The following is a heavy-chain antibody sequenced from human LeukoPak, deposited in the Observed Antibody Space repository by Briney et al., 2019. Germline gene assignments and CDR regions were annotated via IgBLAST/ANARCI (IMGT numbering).Heavy chain of an antibody. V-gene: IGHV4-34*01. CDR1: GGSFSGYY. D-gene: IGHD3-10*01. CDR2: INHRGST. CDR3: ARMVRGVIIWGNSDY. Sequence: PSETLSLTCAVYGGSFSGYYWSWIRQPPGKGLEWIGEINHRGSTNYNPSLKSRVTISVDTSKNQFSLKLSSVTAADTAVYYCARMVRGVIIWGNSDYWGQGTLVTVSS. J-gene: IGHJ4*02.